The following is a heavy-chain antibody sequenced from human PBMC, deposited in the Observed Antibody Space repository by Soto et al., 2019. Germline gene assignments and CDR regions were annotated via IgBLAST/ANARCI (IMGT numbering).Heavy chain of an antibody. J-gene: IGHJ4*02. Sequence: QVQLVQSGAEVKKPGASVKVSCKASGYIFTRYYMHWVRQAPGQGLEWMGIINPSGGSTSYTQKFQGRVTMTRDTSTSTVYMDQSSLRSEDTAVYYCARGLLGFGSPYYFDYWGQGTLVTVSS. D-gene: IGHD2-15*01. CDR2: INPSGGST. CDR3: ARGLLGFGSPYYFDY. V-gene: IGHV1-46*01. CDR1: GYIFTRYY.